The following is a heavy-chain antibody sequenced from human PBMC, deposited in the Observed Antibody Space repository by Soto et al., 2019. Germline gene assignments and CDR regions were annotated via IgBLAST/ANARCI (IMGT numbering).Heavy chain of an antibody. CDR1: GFTFSSYA. J-gene: IGHJ6*02. V-gene: IGHV3-30-3*01. CDR2: ISYDGSNK. D-gene: IGHD6-13*01. CDR3: DRYRRRSSWKRRGDYYYGMDV. Sequence: QVQLVESGGGVVQPGRSLRLSCAASGFTFSSYAMHWVRQAPGKGPEWVAVISYDGSNKYYADSVKGRFTISRDNSKNTLYLQMNSLRAEDTAVYYGDRYRRRSSWKRRGDYYYGMDVWGQGTTVTVSS.